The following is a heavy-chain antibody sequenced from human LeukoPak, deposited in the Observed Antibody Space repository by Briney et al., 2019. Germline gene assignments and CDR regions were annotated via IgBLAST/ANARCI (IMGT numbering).Heavy chain of an antibody. CDR1: GFHFFTYG. J-gene: IGHJ4*02. Sequence: GGSLRLSCAASGFHFFTYGMHWVRQAPGKGLEWVAVIWYDGSNKYYADSVKGRFTISRDNSKSTLSLQMNSLRAEDTAVYYCARVIRGFGVRDYWGQGTLVTVSS. D-gene: IGHD3-10*01. CDR3: ARVIRGFGVRDY. CDR2: IWYDGSNK. V-gene: IGHV3-33*01.